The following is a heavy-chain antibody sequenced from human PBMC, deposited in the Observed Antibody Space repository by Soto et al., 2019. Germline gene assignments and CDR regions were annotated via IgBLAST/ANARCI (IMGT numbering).Heavy chain of an antibody. Sequence: QVQLVESVGGVVQPGRSLRLSCAASGFTFSSYAMHWVRQAPGKGLEWVAVISYDGSNKYYADSVKGRFTISRDNSKNTLYLQMNSLRAEDTAVYYCASGRGAYWGQGTLVTVSS. CDR2: ISYDGSNK. D-gene: IGHD1-26*01. CDR1: GFTFSSYA. J-gene: IGHJ4*02. CDR3: ASGRGAY. V-gene: IGHV3-30-3*01.